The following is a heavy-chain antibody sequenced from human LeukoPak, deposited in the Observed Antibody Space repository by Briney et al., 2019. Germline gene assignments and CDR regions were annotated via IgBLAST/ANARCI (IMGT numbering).Heavy chain of an antibody. V-gene: IGHV1-24*01. CDR2: FDPEDGET. Sequence: GASVKVSCKVSGYTLTELSMHWVRQAPGKGLEWMGGFDPEDGETIYAQKFQGRVTMTEDTSTDTAYMELSSLRSEGTAVYYCATLNTMADAFDIWGQGTMVTVSS. CDR3: ATLNTMADAFDI. CDR1: GYTLTELS. D-gene: IGHD3-10*01. J-gene: IGHJ3*02.